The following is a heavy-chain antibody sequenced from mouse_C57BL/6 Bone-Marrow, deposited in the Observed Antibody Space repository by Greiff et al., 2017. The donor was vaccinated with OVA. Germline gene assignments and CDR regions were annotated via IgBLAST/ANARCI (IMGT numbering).Heavy chain of an antibody. V-gene: IGHV1-26*01. Sequence: EVQLQQSGPELVKPGASVKISCKASGYTFTDYYMNWVKQSHGESLEWIGDINPNNGGTSYNQKFKGKATLTVDKSSSTAYMELRSLTSEDSAVYYCARSGYDVRFAYWGQGTLVTVSA. CDR2: INPNNGGT. D-gene: IGHD2-2*01. J-gene: IGHJ3*01. CDR3: ARSGYDVRFAY. CDR1: GYTFTDYY.